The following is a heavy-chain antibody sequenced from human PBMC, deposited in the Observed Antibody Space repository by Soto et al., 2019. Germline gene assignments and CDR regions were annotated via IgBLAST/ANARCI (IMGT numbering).Heavy chain of an antibody. V-gene: IGHV4-30-4*01. Sequence: PSETLSLTCTVSGGSISSGDYYWSWIRQPPGKGLEWIGYIYYSGSTYYNPSLKSRVTISVDTSKNQFSLKLSSVTAADTAVYYCARADYDSSGYYYYFDYWGQGTLVTVSS. CDR2: IYYSGST. J-gene: IGHJ4*02. CDR3: ARADYDSSGYYYYFDY. CDR1: GGSISSGDYY. D-gene: IGHD3-22*01.